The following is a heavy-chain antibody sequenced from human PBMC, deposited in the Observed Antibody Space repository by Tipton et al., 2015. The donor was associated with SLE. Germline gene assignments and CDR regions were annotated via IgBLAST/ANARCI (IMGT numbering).Heavy chain of an antibody. CDR1: GGSISSSSYY. V-gene: IGHV4-39*01. CDR2: IYYSGST. J-gene: IGHJ4*02. Sequence: TLSLTCTVSGGSISSSSYYWGWIRQPPGKGLEWIGSIYYSGSTYYNPSLKSRVTISVDTSKNQFSLKLSSVTAADTAVYYCARRPQTVYFDYWGQGTLVTVSS. D-gene: IGHD4-17*01. CDR3: ARRPQTVYFDY.